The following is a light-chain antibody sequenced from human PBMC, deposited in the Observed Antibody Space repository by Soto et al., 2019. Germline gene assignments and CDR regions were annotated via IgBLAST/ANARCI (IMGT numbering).Light chain of an antibody. CDR3: QQRSSWPRT. Sequence: ENVFTPSPAPLALSPRDKATLACRASQSVSTYLAWYQQKPGQAPRVVIYDASNRATGIPPRFSGSGSGTDFTLTISSLEPEDFAVYYCQQRSSWPRTFGQGTKV. J-gene: IGKJ1*01. CDR2: DAS. CDR1: QSVSTY. V-gene: IGKV3-11*01.